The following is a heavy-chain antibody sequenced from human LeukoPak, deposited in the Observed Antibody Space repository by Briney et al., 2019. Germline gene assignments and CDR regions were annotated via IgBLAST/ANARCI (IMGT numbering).Heavy chain of an antibody. CDR3: AKPHYEYYFDY. Sequence: PGRSLRLSCGASGFTFSSYGMHWVRQAPGKGLEWVAVISYDGSNKYYADSVKGRFTISRDNSKNTLYLQMNSLRAEDTAVYYCAKPHYEYYFDYWGQGTLVTVSS. CDR1: GFTFSSYG. D-gene: IGHD4-17*01. J-gene: IGHJ4*02. V-gene: IGHV3-30*18. CDR2: ISYDGSNK.